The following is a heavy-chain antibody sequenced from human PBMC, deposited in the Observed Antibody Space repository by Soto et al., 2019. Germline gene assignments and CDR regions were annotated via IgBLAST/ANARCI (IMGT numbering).Heavy chain of an antibody. D-gene: IGHD6-19*01. J-gene: IGHJ4*02. CDR1: GGSFSGYY. Sequence: SETLSLTCAVYGGSFSGYYWSWIRQPPGKGLEWIGEINHSGSTNYNPSLKSRVTISVDTSKNQFSLKLSSVTAADTAVYYCARREQRQQWLVRGRWYFDYWGQGTLVTVSS. CDR3: ARREQRQQWLVRGRWYFDY. V-gene: IGHV4-34*01. CDR2: INHSGST.